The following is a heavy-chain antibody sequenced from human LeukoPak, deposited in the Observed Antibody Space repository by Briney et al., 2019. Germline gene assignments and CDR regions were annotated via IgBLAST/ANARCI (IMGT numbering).Heavy chain of an antibody. CDR3: AREGSNYDFWSGYCPLDY. D-gene: IGHD3-3*01. V-gene: IGHV1-24*01. CDR1: GYTLTELS. CDR2: FDPEDGET. Sequence: GASVKVSCKVSGYTLTELSMHWVRQAPGKGLEWMGGFDPEDGETIYAQKFQGRVTMTEDTSTDTAYMELSSLRSEDTAVYYCAREGSNYDFWSGYCPLDYWGQGTLVTVSS. J-gene: IGHJ4*02.